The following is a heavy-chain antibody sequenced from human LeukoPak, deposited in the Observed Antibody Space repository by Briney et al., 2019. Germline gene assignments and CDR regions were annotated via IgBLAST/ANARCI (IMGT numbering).Heavy chain of an antibody. D-gene: IGHD5-12*01. Sequence: PGGSLRLSCAASGFTFSSYGMHWVRQAPGKGLEWVAVISYDGSNKYYADSVKGRFTISRDNSKNTLYLRMNSLRAEDTAVYYCAKARRYAGDFDYWGQGTLVTVSS. J-gene: IGHJ4*02. CDR3: AKARRYAGDFDY. V-gene: IGHV3-30*18. CDR2: ISYDGSNK. CDR1: GFTFSSYG.